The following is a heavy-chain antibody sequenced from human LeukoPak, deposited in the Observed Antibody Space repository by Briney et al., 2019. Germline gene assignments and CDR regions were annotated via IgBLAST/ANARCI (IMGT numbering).Heavy chain of an antibody. V-gene: IGHV3-30-3*01. CDR1: GFTFSSYA. J-gene: IGHJ6*02. CDR2: ISYDGSNK. D-gene: IGHD4-11*01. CDR3: ARDRVTYYYYYGMDV. Sequence: PGRSLRLSCAASGFTFSSYAMHWVRQAPGKGLEWVAVISYDGSNKYYADSVKRRFTISRDTSKSTLYLQINSLTAEDTAMYYCARDRVTYYYYYGMDVWGQGTTVTVSS.